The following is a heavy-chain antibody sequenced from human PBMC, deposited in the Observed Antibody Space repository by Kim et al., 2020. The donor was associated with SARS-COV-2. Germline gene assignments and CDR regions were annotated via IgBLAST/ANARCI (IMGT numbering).Heavy chain of an antibody. CDR2: IVSSSSYI. V-gene: IGHV3-21*01. CDR3: ARVFSGYSYGPYYYYGMDV. D-gene: IGHD5-18*01. Sequence: GGSLRLSCAASGFPFSSYSMNGVRQAPGKGLEWVSSIVSSSSYIYYADSVKGRFTISRDNAKNSLYLQMNSLRAEDTAVYYCARVFSGYSYGPYYYYGMDVWGQGTTVAVSS. CDR1: GFPFSSYS. J-gene: IGHJ6*02.